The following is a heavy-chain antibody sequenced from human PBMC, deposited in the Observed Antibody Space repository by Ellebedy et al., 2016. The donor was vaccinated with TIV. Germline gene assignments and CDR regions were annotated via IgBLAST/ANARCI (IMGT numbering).Heavy chain of an antibody. Sequence: MPSETLSLTCTVSGGSVSSPNYYWTWIRQPPGKGLEWIGYIYSSGSTDYKPSLETRVTISVDTSKNHFSLNLKSVTAADTAVYFCSGAYGRATPRSWGQGTLVTVSS. CDR2: IYSSGST. CDR1: GGSVSSPNYY. V-gene: IGHV4-61*03. D-gene: IGHD3-10*01. J-gene: IGHJ5*02. CDR3: SGAYGRATPRS.